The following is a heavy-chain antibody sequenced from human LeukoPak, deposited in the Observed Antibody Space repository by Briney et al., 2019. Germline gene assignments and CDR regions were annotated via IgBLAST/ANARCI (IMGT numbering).Heavy chain of an antibody. D-gene: IGHD2-21*01. CDR1: GFSLTTSGVG. V-gene: IGHV2-5*01. J-gene: IGHJ3*02. CDR3: AQYPGYGGDYDAFDI. CDR2: IYWNNDR. Sequence: SGPTLVKPTQTLTLTCTFSGFSLTTSGVGVGWVRRPPGKALEWLAHIYWNNDRRYRPSLKSRLTITKDTSKNRVVLTMTNMDPVDTATYYCAQYPGYGGDYDAFDIWGQGTLVTVSS.